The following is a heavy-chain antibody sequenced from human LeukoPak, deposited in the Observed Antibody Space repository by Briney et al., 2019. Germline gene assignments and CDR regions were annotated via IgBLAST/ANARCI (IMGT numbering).Heavy chain of an antibody. CDR1: GYTFTSYD. D-gene: IGHD6-19*01. CDR3: ARTEAVAGPDY. CDR2: VNPNSGHT. Sequence: ASVKVSCKASGYTFTSYDINWVRQATGQGLEWMGWVNPNSGHTGFAQKFQGRVSMTTNTSISTAYMEVRSLKSEDTAVYYCARTEAVAGPDYWGQGTLVTVSS. V-gene: IGHV1-8*01. J-gene: IGHJ4*02.